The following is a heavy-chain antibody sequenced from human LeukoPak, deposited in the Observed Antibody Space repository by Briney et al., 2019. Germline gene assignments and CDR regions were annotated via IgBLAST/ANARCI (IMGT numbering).Heavy chain of an antibody. CDR1: GGSISSYY. J-gene: IGHJ6*02. CDR2: ICYSGST. Sequence: PSETLSLTCTVSGGSISSYYWSWIRQPPGKGLEWIGYICYSGSTNYNPSLKSRVTISVDTSKNQFSLKLSSVTAADTAVYYCARLTAAAGTHYYYGMDVWGQGTTVTVSS. CDR3: ARLTAAAGTHYYYGMDV. V-gene: IGHV4-59*08. D-gene: IGHD6-13*01.